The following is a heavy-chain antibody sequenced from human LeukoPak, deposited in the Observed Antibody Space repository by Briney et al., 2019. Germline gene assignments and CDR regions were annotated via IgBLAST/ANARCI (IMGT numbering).Heavy chain of an antibody. V-gene: IGHV1-8*01. CDR1: GYTFTSYD. D-gene: IGHD3-16*02. CDR2: MNPNSGNT. J-gene: IGHJ3*02. CDR3: ASRSVLVYDAFDI. Sequence: GASVKVSCKASGYTFTSYDINWVRQATGQGLEWMGWMNPNSGNTGYAQKFQGRVTMTRNTSISTAYMELSSLRSEDTAVYYCASRSVLVYDAFDIWGQGTMVTVSS.